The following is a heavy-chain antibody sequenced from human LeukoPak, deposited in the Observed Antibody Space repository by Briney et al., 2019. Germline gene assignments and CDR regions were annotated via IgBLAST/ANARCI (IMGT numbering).Heavy chain of an antibody. CDR2: IIPILGIA. CDR3: ARDRGYSYGYEVGADY. V-gene: IGHV1-69*04. CDR1: GGTFSSYA. D-gene: IGHD5-18*01. Sequence: SEKVSCKASGGTFSSYAISWVRQAPGQGLEWMGRIIPILGIANYAQKFQGRVTITADKSTSTAYMELSSLRSEDTAVYYCARDRGYSYGYEVGADYWGQGTLVTVSS. J-gene: IGHJ4*02.